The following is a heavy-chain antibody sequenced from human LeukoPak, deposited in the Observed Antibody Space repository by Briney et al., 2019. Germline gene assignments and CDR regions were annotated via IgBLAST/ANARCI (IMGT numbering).Heavy chain of an antibody. J-gene: IGHJ4*02. CDR3: ARFPRGYSLPFFDS. CDR1: GFTFSDYY. D-gene: IGHD5-18*01. Sequence: GGSLRLSCAASGFTFSDYYMSWIRQAPGKGLEWVSYISSSGSTIYYADSVKGRFTISRDNAKNSLYLQMNSLRAEDKAVYYCARFPRGYSLPFFDSWGQGTLVTVPS. V-gene: IGHV3-11*04. CDR2: ISSSGSTI.